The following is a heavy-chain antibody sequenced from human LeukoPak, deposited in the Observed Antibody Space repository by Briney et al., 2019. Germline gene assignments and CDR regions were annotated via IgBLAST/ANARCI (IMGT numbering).Heavy chain of an antibody. V-gene: IGHV4-59*01. Sequence: DPSETLSLTCTVSGGSISSYFWSWIRQPPGKGLEWIGYIYYSGSTNYNPSLKSRVTISVDTSKNQFSLKLSSVTAAVTAVYYCASRGDYDSSGYYYFDYWGQGTLVTVSS. CDR2: IYYSGST. D-gene: IGHD3-22*01. J-gene: IGHJ4*02. CDR1: GGSISSYF. CDR3: ASRGDYDSSGYYYFDY.